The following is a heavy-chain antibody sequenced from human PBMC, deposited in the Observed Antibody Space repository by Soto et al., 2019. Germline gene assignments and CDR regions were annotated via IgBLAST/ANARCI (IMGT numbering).Heavy chain of an antibody. CDR1: GVFIASDAYY. D-gene: IGHD3-16*02. J-gene: IGHJ4*02. V-gene: IGHV4-31*11. CDR3: ARYRFTATWSKCDY. Sequence: SETLSLTCGVSGVFIASDAYYWGWIRHHPGKGLEWIGYVSHRGNTYYNPSLKSRLTISLDTSKNQFYLHLTSVTAADTAVYYCARYRFTATWSKCDYWGQGTKGSVSA. CDR2: VSHRGNT.